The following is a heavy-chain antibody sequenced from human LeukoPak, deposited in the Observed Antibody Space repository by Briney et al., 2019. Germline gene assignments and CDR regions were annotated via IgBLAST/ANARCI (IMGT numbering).Heavy chain of an antibody. CDR1: GGSISSYY. D-gene: IGHD6-13*01. V-gene: IGHV4-59*01. CDR2: IYYSGST. Sequence: SETLSLTCTVSGGSISSYYWSWIRQPPGKGLEWIGYIYYSGSTNYNPSLRSRVTISVDTSKNQFSLKLSSVTAADTAVYYCARVGQYSSSWYRSDYYYGMDVWDQGTTVTVSS. J-gene: IGHJ6*02. CDR3: ARVGQYSSSWYRSDYYYGMDV.